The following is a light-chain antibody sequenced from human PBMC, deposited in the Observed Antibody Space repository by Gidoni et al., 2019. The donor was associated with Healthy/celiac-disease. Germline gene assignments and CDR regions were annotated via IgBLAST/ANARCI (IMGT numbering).Light chain of an antibody. CDR3: GTWDTSLSAWV. CDR1: SSNIGNSY. Sequence: QSVLTQPPSVSAAPGQKVTISCSGSSSNIGNSYVSWYQPLPGTAPKLLIYGNNQRPSGIPDRFSGSKSGTSATLGITGLQTGDEADYYCGTWDTSLSAWVFGGGTKLTVL. J-gene: IGLJ3*02. CDR2: GNN. V-gene: IGLV1-51*02.